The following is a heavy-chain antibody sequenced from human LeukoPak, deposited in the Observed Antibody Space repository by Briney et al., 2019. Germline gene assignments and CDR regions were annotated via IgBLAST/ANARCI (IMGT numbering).Heavy chain of an antibody. D-gene: IGHD6-19*01. CDR3: ARAVVGKEDLDY. Sequence: GGSLRLSCAASGFTFSIYAIHWVRQAPGKGLEWVAVISHDGSTKYYADSVRGRFTISRDNSKNTLYLQMDSLGAEDTAVYYCARAVVGKEDLDYWXQGTLVAVSS. CDR2: ISHDGSTK. J-gene: IGHJ4*02. V-gene: IGHV3-30*04. CDR1: GFTFSIYA.